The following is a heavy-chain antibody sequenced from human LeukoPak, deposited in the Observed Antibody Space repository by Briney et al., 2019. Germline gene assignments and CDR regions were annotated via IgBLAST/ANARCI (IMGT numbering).Heavy chain of an antibody. Sequence: SETLSLTCTVSGGSISSYYWSWIRQPAGKGLEWIGRIYTSRSTNYNPSLKSRVTMSVDTSKNQFSLKLSSVTAADTAVYYCARDILRFLEWTDDAFDIWGQGTMVTVSS. CDR1: GGSISSYY. CDR3: ARDILRFLEWTDDAFDI. D-gene: IGHD3-3*01. CDR2: IYTSRST. V-gene: IGHV4-4*07. J-gene: IGHJ3*02.